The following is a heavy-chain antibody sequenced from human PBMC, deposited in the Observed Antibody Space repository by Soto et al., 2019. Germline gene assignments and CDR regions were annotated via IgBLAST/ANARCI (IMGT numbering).Heavy chain of an antibody. CDR2: ISSSGSTI. Sequence: GGSLRLSCAASGFTFSDYYMSWIRQAPGKGLEWVSYISSSGSTIYYADSVKGQFTISRDNAKNSLYLQRNSLIAEDTAVYYCARRYCSGGSCYSWNFDYWGQGTLVTVSS. CDR1: GFTFSDYY. V-gene: IGHV3-11*01. J-gene: IGHJ4*02. CDR3: ARRYCSGGSCYSWNFDY. D-gene: IGHD2-15*01.